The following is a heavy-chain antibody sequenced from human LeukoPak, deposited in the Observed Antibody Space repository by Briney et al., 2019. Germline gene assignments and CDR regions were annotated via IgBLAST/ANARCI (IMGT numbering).Heavy chain of an antibody. V-gene: IGHV4-59*01. D-gene: IGHD2/OR15-2a*01. J-gene: IGHJ4*02. Sequence: SETLSLTCTVSGGSISSYYWSWVRQPPGKGLEWIGYIYYSGSTNYNPSLKSRVTISLDTSTNQFSLKLSSVTAADTAVYYCGRAPFRDYFDYWGQGTLVTVSS. CDR2: IYYSGST. CDR1: GGSISSYY. CDR3: GRAPFRDYFDY.